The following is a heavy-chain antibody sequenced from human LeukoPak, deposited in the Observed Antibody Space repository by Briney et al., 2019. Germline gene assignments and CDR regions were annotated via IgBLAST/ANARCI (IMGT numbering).Heavy chain of an antibody. CDR1: GFTFSSYS. J-gene: IGHJ4*02. CDR3: ARDLGWSNWNDGSSFDY. Sequence: PGGSLRLSCAASGFTFSSYSMTWVRQAPGKGLEWVSSISSSSSYIYYADSVKGRFTISRDNAKNSLYLQMNSLRAEDTAVYYCARDLGWSNWNDGSSFDYWGQGTLVTVSS. CDR2: ISSSSSYI. V-gene: IGHV3-21*01. D-gene: IGHD1-1*01.